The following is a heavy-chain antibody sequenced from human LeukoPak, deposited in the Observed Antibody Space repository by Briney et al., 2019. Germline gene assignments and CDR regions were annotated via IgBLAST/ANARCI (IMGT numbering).Heavy chain of an antibody. CDR1: GFTFSSYA. J-gene: IGHJ4*02. CDR3: AKDLRYSSGWGTCDY. D-gene: IGHD6-19*01. Sequence: GGSLRLSCAASGFTFSSYAMSWVRQAPGKGLEWVSAISGSGGSTYYADSVKGRFTISRDNSKSTLYLQMNSLRAEDTAVYYCAKDLRYSSGWGTCDYRGQGTLVTVSS. CDR2: ISGSGGST. V-gene: IGHV3-23*01.